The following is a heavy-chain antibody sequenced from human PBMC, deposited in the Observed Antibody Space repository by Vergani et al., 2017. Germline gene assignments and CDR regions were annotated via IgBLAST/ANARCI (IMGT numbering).Heavy chain of an antibody. D-gene: IGHD2-2*02. CDR3: ASSDIVVVPAAIQGRETFDY. CDR2: IIPIFGTA. Sequence: QVQLVQSGAEVKKPGASVKVSCKASGGTFSSYAISWVRQAPGQGLEWMGRIIPIFGTANYAQKFQGRVTITADESTSTAYMELSSLRSEDTAVYYCASSDIVVVPAAIQGRETFDYWGQGTLVTVSS. CDR1: GGTFSSYA. V-gene: IGHV1-69*15. J-gene: IGHJ4*02.